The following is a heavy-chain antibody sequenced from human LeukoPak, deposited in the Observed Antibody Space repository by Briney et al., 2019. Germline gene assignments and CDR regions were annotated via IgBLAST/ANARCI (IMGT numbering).Heavy chain of an antibody. CDR1: GFTFSSYA. Sequence: PGGSLRLSCAASGFTFSSYAMHWVRQAPGKGLEWVAVISYDGSNEYYADSVKGRFTISRDNSKNTLYLQMNSLRAEDTAVYYCARDLDSSGWCFDYWGQGTLVTVSS. CDR2: ISYDGSNE. V-gene: IGHV3-30*04. J-gene: IGHJ4*02. D-gene: IGHD6-19*01. CDR3: ARDLDSSGWCFDY.